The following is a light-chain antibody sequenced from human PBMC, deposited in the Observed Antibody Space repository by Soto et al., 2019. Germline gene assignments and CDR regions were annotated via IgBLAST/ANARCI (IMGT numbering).Light chain of an antibody. V-gene: IGLV2-14*01. CDR3: CSYTRSRTYV. J-gene: IGLJ1*01. CDR2: EVR. CDR1: PGDGGGYNY. Sequence: QSVLTPLASVSGSPGQSFSSSCRGTPGDGGGYNYVSSYKQQPGKAPKLMIFEVRNRPSGVSDRFFASKSGNTASLTISRLQAEDEADYYCCSYTRSRTYVVGTGTKVTVL.